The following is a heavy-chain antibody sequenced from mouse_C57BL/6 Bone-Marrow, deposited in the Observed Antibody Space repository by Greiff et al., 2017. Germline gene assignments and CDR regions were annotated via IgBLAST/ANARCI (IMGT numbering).Heavy chain of an antibody. J-gene: IGHJ3*01. Sequence: EVQLQQSGAELVRPGASVKLSCTASGFNIKDDYMHWVKQRPEQGLEWIGWIDPENGDTEYASKFQGKATITADTSSNTAYLQLSSLTSEDTAVYYCTTRYDYDGVAYWGQGTLVTVSA. CDR2: IDPENGDT. D-gene: IGHD2-4*01. CDR3: TTRYDYDGVAY. V-gene: IGHV14-4*01. CDR1: GFNIKDDY.